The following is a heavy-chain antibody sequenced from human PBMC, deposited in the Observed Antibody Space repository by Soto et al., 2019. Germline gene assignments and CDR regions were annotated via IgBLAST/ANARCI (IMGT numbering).Heavy chain of an antibody. CDR1: GFTFSNYA. CDR3: AKRRDGYTHS. Sequence: DVQLLESGGGLVQPGGSLRLSCAASGFTFSNYAMSWVRQDPGKGLEWVSDISGSGGSTYYADSVKGRFTISRDNSKNTVHLQMNSLRAEDTAVYYCAKRRDGYTHSWGQGTLVNVSP. V-gene: IGHV3-23*01. D-gene: IGHD1-1*01. J-gene: IGHJ4*02. CDR2: ISGSGGST.